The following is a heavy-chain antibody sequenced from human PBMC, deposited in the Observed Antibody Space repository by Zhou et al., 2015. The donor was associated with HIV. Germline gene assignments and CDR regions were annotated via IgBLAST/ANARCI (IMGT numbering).Heavy chain of an antibody. Sequence: QVQLVQSGAEVKKPGASVKVSCKASGYTFTNFFIHWVRQAPGQGLEWMGCLDPYSGDTDSAQKFQGRVTMTRDTSITTAYMDLTRLTSDDTAVYFCARRVPRIIVAGTGWFGPWGQGTLITVSS. CDR3: ARRVPRIIVAGTGWFGP. V-gene: IGHV1-2*02. D-gene: IGHD1-14*01. CDR1: GYTFTNFF. CDR2: LDPYSGDT. J-gene: IGHJ5*02.